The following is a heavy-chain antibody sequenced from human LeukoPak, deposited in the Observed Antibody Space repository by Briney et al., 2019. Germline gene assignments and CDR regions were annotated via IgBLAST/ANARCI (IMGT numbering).Heavy chain of an antibody. CDR1: GFTFSSYA. J-gene: IGHJ6*02. V-gene: IGHV3-23*01. D-gene: IGHD2-2*02. CDR2: ISGSGGST. CDR3: AKEVGGYCSSTSCYKDMDV. Sequence: GGSLRLSCAASGFTFSSYAMSWVRQASGKGLEWVSGISGSGGSTYYADSVKGRLTISRDNSRNTLYLQMNSLRAEDTAVYHCAKEVGGYCSSTSCYKDMDVWGQGTTVTVSS.